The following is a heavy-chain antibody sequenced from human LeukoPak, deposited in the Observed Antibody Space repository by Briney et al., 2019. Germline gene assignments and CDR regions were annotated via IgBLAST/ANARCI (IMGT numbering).Heavy chain of an antibody. V-gene: IGHV3-21*06. J-gene: IGHJ4*02. CDR2: ISTSRSYM. D-gene: IGHD3-10*01. CDR3: ARGRELWGYYGSGSYYYDY. Sequence: PGGSLRLSCAASGFTFSTYSMSWVRQAPGKGLEWVSSISTSRSYMNYADSLKGRITISRDDAKNSLYLQMNSLRAEDTAVYYCARGRELWGYYGSGSYYYDYWGQGTLVTVSS. CDR1: GFTFSTYS.